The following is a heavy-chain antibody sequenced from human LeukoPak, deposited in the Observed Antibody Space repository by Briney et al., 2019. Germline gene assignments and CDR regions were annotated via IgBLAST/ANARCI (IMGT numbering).Heavy chain of an antibody. CDR2: IYHSGST. CDR1: GYSISSGYY. D-gene: IGHD2-2*01. V-gene: IGHV4-38-2*02. J-gene: IGHJ4*02. CDR3: ARSHLGSQLLQYFDS. Sequence: PSETLSLTCTVSGYSISSGYYWDWIRQPPGTGLEWIGSIYHSGSTYYNPSLKSRATISVDTSKNQFSLILSSVTAADTAVYYCARSHLGSQLLQYFDSWGQGTLVTVSS.